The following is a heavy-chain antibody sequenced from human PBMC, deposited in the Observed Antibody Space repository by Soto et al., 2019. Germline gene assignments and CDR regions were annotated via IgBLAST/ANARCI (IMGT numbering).Heavy chain of an antibody. CDR1: GFTFSSYA. V-gene: IGHV3-30-3*01. CDR3: ARDRGYSYGYNYYYYGMDV. Sequence: PGGSLRLSCAASGFTFSSYAMHWVRQAPGKGLEWVAVISYDGSNKYYADSVKGRFTISRDNSKNTLYLQMNSLRAEDTAVYYCARDRGYSYGYNYYYYGMDVWGQGTTVTVSS. CDR2: ISYDGSNK. D-gene: IGHD5-18*01. J-gene: IGHJ6*02.